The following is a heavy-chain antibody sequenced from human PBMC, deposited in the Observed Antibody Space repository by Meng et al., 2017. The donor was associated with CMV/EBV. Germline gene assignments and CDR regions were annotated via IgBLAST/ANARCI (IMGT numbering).Heavy chain of an antibody. CDR1: GYTLTGYY. CDR2: INPNSGGT. CDR3: ARSTGYSSGWSGGDAFDI. J-gene: IGHJ3*02. Sequence: ASAKVSRKASGYTLTGYYMLWVRQAPGQGLEWMGWINPNSGGTNYAQKFQGRVTMTRDTSISTAYMELSRLRSDDTAVYYCARSTGYSSGWSGGDAFDIWGQGTMVTVSS. V-gene: IGHV1-2*02. D-gene: IGHD6-19*01.